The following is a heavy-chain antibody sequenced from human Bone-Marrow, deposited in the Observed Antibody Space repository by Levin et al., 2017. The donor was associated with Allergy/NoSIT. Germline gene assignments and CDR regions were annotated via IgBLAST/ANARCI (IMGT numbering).Heavy chain of an antibody. CDR3: AKAFLTGSFWGLVDY. Sequence: GGSLRLSCEASGFTFRSYAMSWVRQAPGKGLEWVSSITGSGDGTYYADSVKGRFTISRDNSKNTLYLQVKSLTAEDTAVYYCAKAFLTGSFWGLVDYWGQGTLVTVSS. J-gene: IGHJ4*02. CDR2: ITGSGDGT. D-gene: IGHD1-20*01. CDR1: GFTFRSYA. V-gene: IGHV3-23*01.